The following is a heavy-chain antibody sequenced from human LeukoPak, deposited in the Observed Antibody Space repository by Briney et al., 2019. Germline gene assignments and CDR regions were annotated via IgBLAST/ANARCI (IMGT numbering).Heavy chain of an antibody. J-gene: IGHJ4*02. Sequence: PGGSLRLSCAASGFTFSNYAMNWVRQAPGKGLEWVSGISYSGGSTYYADSVKGRFTISRDNSKNTLFLQVNSLRAEDTAIYYCAKDLSSGTGRGFDYWGQGTLVSVSS. CDR2: ISYSGGST. D-gene: IGHD3/OR15-3a*01. V-gene: IGHV3-23*01. CDR1: GFTFSNYA. CDR3: AKDLSSGTGRGFDY.